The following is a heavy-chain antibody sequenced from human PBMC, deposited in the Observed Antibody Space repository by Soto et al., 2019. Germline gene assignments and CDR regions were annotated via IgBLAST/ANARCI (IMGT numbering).Heavy chain of an antibody. J-gene: IGHJ4*02. D-gene: IGHD3-10*01. V-gene: IGHV4-34*01. CDR1: GGSYSNNY. Sequence: SETLSLTCAVYGGSYSNNYWTWFRQPPGKGLEWIGEISPSGTTKYIPSLKSRGTISVDTSRKQFFLKVTSVSAADTAVYYCATSLWFGTQPEIWGPGTLVTVSS. CDR2: ISPSGTT. CDR3: ATSLWFGTQPEI.